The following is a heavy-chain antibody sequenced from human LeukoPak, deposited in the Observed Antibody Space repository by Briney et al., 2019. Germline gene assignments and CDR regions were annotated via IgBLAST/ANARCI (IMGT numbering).Heavy chain of an antibody. V-gene: IGHV3-74*01. CDR1: GFPFSNYW. CDR3: ARGYYSSSRIDN. Sequence: PGGSLRLSCAASGFPFSNYWMHWVRQAPGKGLVWVSRVNSDRSTTNYADSVKGRFTISRDNAENTLYMRMNSLRPEDTAVYYCARGYYSSSRIDNWGQETLVTVSS. D-gene: IGHD6-13*01. J-gene: IGHJ4*02. CDR2: VNSDRSTT.